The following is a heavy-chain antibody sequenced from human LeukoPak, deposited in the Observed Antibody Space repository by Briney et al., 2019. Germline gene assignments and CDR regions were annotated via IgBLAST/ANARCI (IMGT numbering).Heavy chain of an antibody. D-gene: IGHD2/OR15-2a*01. CDR1: GGSISSSSYY. V-gene: IGHV4-39*07. CDR3: ARKRGAFPSL. J-gene: IGHJ3*01. Sequence: SETLSLTCTVSGGSISSSSYYWGWIRQPPGKGLEWIGSIHYSGTTYYNPSLKSRLTISVDTSKNQFSLKLSSVTAADTAVYYCARKRGAFPSLWGPGTMVTVSS. CDR2: IHYSGTT.